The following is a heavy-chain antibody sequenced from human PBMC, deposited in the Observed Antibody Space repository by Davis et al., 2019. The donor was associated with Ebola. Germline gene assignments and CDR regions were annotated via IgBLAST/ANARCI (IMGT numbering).Heavy chain of an antibody. J-gene: IGHJ4*02. CDR1: GYTFTSYG. Sequence: AASVKVSCKASGYTFTSYGISWVRQAPGQGLEWMGWISAYNGNTNYAQKLQGRVTMTTDTSTSTAYMELSSLRSEDTAVYYCASAYCGGDCYPDYWGQGTLVTVSS. CDR3: ASAYCGGDCYPDY. CDR2: ISAYNGNT. D-gene: IGHD2-21*02. V-gene: IGHV1-18*01.